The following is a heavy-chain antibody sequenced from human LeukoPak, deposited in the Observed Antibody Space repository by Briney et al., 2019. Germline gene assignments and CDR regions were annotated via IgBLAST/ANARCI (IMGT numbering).Heavy chain of an antibody. CDR2: INPDGDIT. V-gene: IGHV3-74*01. D-gene: IGHD5-12*01. J-gene: IGHJ4*02. Sequence: PGGSLRLSCAASGFTFNNYWMHWVRQVPGKGLVWVSRINPDGDITSYADSVRGRFTISRDNAKNTMSLQMNSLRAEDTAVYYCATGRSGYAYWGQGTMVTVSS. CDR1: GFTFNNYW. CDR3: ATGRSGYAY.